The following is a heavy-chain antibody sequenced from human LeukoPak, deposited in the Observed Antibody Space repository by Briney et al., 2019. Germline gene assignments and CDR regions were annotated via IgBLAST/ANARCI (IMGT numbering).Heavy chain of an antibody. CDR2: ISDIRSI. Sequence: SETLSLNCTVSGGSISSYYWSWIRQPPGKGLEWIAYISDIRSINYNPSLTSRVTISLDTSKNQFSLKLSSVTAADTAVYYCAGHHPRNTVDFWGQGTLVTVSS. V-gene: IGHV4-59*08. CDR1: GGSISSYY. CDR3: AGHHPRNTVDF. D-gene: IGHD2/OR15-2a*01. J-gene: IGHJ4*02.